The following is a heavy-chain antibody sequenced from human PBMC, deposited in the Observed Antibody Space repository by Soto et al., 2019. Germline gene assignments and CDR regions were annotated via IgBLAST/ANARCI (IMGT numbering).Heavy chain of an antibody. CDR2: IYWDDDK. V-gene: IGHV2-5*02. Sequence: SGPTLVNPTQTRALTCTFSGFSLSTSGVGVGWIRQPPGKALEWLALIYWDDDKRYSPARKSRLTIAKDTSKNQVILTMTNMDPVDTATYYCTHKPSTVYYFDYWGQGALVTVSS. CDR3: THKPSTVYYFDY. CDR1: GFSLSTSGVG. J-gene: IGHJ4*02. D-gene: IGHD1-20*01.